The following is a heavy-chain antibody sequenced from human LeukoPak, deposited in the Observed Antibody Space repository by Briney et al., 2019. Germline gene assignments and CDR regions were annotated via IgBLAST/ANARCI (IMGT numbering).Heavy chain of an antibody. J-gene: IGHJ4*02. CDR1: GGSISSYY. CDR3: ARVGNIVVAGFDY. CDR2: INHSGST. Sequence: SETLSLTCTVSGGSISSYYWSWIRQPPGKGLEWIGEINHSGSTNYNPSLKSRVTISVDTSKNQFSLKLSSVTAADTAVYYCARVGNIVVAGFDYWGQGTLVTVSS. D-gene: IGHD2-2*01. V-gene: IGHV4-34*01.